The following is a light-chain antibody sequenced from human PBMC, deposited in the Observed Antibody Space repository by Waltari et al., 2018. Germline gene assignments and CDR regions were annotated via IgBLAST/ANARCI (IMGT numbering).Light chain of an antibody. CDR3: QQYNNWPPYT. J-gene: IGKJ2*01. CDR2: GAS. Sequence: EIGVTQSPATLSVSPGERATMSGRPSQSVSSNLAWYQHKPGQAPRLLVYGASPRATGIPARFSCSGSGTEFTLTISSLQSEDFAVYYCQQYNNWPPYTFGQGTKLEIK. CDR1: QSVSSN. V-gene: IGKV3-15*01.